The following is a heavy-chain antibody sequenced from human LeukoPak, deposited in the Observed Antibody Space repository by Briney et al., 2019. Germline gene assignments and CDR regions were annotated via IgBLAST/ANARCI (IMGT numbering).Heavy chain of an antibody. CDR2: IYYSGST. V-gene: IGHV4-59*01. J-gene: IGHJ6*02. CDR3: ARYYCSSTSCYLDV. CDR1: GGSISSYY. Sequence: SETLSLTCTVSGGSISSYYWSWIRQPPGKGLEWIGYIYYSGSTNYNPSLKSRVTISVDTSKNQFSLKLSSVTAADTAVYYCARYYCSSTSCYLDVWGQGTTVTVSS. D-gene: IGHD2-2*01.